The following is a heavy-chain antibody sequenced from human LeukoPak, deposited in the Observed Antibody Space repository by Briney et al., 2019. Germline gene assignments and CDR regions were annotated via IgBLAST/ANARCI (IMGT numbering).Heavy chain of an antibody. V-gene: IGHV4-59*01. CDR2: IYYSGST. Sequence: SETLSLTCTVSGGSISSYYWSWIRQPPGKGLEWIGYIYYSGSTNYNPSLKSRVTISVDTSKNQYSLKLSSVTAADTAVYYCARDLFYGYGIVYWGQGTLVTVSS. CDR1: GGSISSYY. J-gene: IGHJ4*02. CDR3: ARDLFYGYGIVY. D-gene: IGHD5-18*01.